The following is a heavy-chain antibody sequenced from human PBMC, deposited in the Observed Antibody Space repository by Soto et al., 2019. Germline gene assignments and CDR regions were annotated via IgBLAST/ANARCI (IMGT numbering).Heavy chain of an antibody. CDR3: AREYTAWPLAYGLDV. V-gene: IGHV3-21*01. Sequence: VSLRLSCVGSGFTFSTYSINWVRQAPGKGLEWVSSISSRSDIYYADSVKGRFTISRDNAKNSVSLQMNSLRAEDTAVYYCAREYTAWPLAYGLDVWGQGTTVTVSS. J-gene: IGHJ6*02. D-gene: IGHD2-2*02. CDR1: GFTFSTYS. CDR2: ISSRSDI.